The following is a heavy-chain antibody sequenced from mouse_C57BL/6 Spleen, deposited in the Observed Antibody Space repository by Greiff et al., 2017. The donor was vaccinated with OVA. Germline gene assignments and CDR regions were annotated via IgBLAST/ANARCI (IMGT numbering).Heavy chain of an antibody. J-gene: IGHJ2*01. CDR1: GFTFRSYA. CDR2: ISSGGDYI. CDR3: TREGNSYFDY. V-gene: IGHV5-9-1*02. Sequence: EVKLVESGEGLVKPGGSLKLSCAASGFTFRSYAMSWVRQTPETRLAWVAYISSGGDYIYYADTVKGRFTISRDNARNTLYLQMSSLKSEDTAMYYCTREGNSYFDYWGQGTTLTVSS.